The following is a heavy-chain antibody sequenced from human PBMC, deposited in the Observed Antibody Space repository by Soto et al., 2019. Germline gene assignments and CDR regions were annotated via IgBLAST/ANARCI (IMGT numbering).Heavy chain of an antibody. CDR1: GLSSKSYW. D-gene: IGHD5-18*01. Sequence: GGSLRLSCAASGLSSKSYWMSWVRQGPGKGLEWVANIKEDVTERNYMDSVKGRFTISRDNANNSLYLQMNSLRAEDTARYYCARDRIEEDTAFTYESWGKGTKVTVSS. V-gene: IGHV3-7*03. CDR2: IKEDVTER. J-gene: IGHJ4*02. CDR3: ARDRIEEDTAFTYES.